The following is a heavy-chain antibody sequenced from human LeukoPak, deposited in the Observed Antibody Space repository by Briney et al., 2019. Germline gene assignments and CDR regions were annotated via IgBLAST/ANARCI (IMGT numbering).Heavy chain of an antibody. J-gene: IGHJ6*03. V-gene: IGHV4-59*01. D-gene: IGHD5-18*01. Sequence: SETPSLTCTVSGGSISSYYWSWIRQPPGKGLEWIGYIYYSGSTNYNPSLKSRVTISVDTSKNQFSLKLRSVTSADTAVYYCARPTEGGYIGYFYYYYMDVWGKGTTVTISS. CDR3: ARPTEGGYIGYFYYYYMDV. CDR2: IYYSGST. CDR1: GGSISSYY.